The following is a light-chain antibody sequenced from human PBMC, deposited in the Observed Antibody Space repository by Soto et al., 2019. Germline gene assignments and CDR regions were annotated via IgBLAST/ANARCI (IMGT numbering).Light chain of an antibody. Sequence: QSALTQPPSASGSPGQSVTISCTGTSSDVGAYNYVSWYQQHPGKAPKFMIYDVNKRPSGVPDRFSGSKSGDTASLTVSGLQAEDEADYYCSSYAGSNILVFGGGTKLTVL. CDR2: DVN. CDR1: SSDVGAYNY. CDR3: SSYAGSNILV. V-gene: IGLV2-8*01. J-gene: IGLJ2*01.